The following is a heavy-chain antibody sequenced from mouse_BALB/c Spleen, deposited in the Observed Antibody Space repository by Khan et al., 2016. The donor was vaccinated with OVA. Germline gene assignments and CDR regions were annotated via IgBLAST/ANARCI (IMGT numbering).Heavy chain of an antibody. CDR1: GYSITSDYA. Sequence: EVQLVESGPGLVKPSQSLSLTCTVTGYSITSDYAWNWIRQFPGNKLEWMGYISYSGSTSYNPSLKSRISITRDTSKNQFFLQLNSVTTEDTAANYCARSPPGGDLWIAYWGKGTLVTVSA. V-gene: IGHV3-2*02. CDR3: ARSPPGGDLWIAY. D-gene: IGHD3-3*01. CDR2: ISYSGST. J-gene: IGHJ3*01.